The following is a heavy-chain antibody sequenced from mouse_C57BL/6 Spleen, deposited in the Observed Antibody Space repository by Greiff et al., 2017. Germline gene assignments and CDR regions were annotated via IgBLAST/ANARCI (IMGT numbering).Heavy chain of an antibody. Sequence: VQRVESGPGLVQPSQSLSITCTVSGFSLTSYGVHWVRQSPGKGLEWLGVIWRGGSTDYNAAFMSRLSITKDNSKSQVFFKMNSLQADDTAIYYCAKKGDYYGSLDYWGQGTSVTVSS. J-gene: IGHJ4*01. D-gene: IGHD1-1*01. CDR1: GFSLTSYG. CDR2: IWRGGST. V-gene: IGHV2-5*01. CDR3: AKKGDYYGSLDY.